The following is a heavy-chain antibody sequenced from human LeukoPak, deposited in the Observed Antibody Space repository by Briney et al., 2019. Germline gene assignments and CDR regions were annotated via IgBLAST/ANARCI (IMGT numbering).Heavy chain of an antibody. CDR3: ARTMITFGGVIVPPDY. J-gene: IGHJ4*02. Sequence: GASVKVSCKASGYTFTSYGISWVRQAAGQGLEWMGWISAYNGNTNYAQKLQGRVTMNTDTFTSTDYIELRSLRSDDTAVYYCARTMITFGGVIVPPDYWGQGTLVTVSS. CDR2: ISAYNGNT. D-gene: IGHD3-16*02. V-gene: IGHV1-18*01. CDR1: GYTFTSYG.